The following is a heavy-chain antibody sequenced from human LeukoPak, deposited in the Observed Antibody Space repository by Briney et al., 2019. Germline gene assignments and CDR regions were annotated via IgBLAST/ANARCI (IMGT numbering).Heavy chain of an antibody. CDR3: AKDAKRYCSGGSCYSDFDY. CDR1: GFTFSSYA. D-gene: IGHD2-15*01. V-gene: IGHV3-30*04. Sequence: GGSLRLSCAASGFTFSSYAMHWVRQAPGKGLEWVAVISYDGSNKYYADSVKGRFTISRDNSKNTLYLQMNSLRAEDTAVYYCAKDAKRYCSGGSCYSDFDYWGQGTLVTVSS. J-gene: IGHJ4*02. CDR2: ISYDGSNK.